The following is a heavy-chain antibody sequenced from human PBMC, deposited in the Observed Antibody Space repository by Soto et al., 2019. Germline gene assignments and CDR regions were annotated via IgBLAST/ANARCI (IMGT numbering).Heavy chain of an antibody. CDR1: GYTXSSYG. J-gene: IGHJ6*02. Sequence: GXSXKVSCKASGYTXSSYGIRLVRQAPGQGLEWRGWISAYNGNTNYAQKLQGRVTMTTDTSTSTAYMELRSLRSDDTAVYYCARDMGITMIVVVISPNYYGMDVWGQGTTVTVSS. CDR2: ISAYNGNT. D-gene: IGHD3-22*01. CDR3: ARDMGITMIVVVISPNYYGMDV. V-gene: IGHV1-18*04.